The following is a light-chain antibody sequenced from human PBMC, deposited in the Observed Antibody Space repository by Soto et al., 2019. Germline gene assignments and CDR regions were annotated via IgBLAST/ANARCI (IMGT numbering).Light chain of an antibody. CDR2: GAS. J-gene: IGKJ4*01. CDR1: QSVSSN. CDR3: QQYNNWPLT. V-gene: IGKV3-15*01. Sequence: EIVMTQSPATLSVSPGERATLSRRASQSVSSNLAWYQQKPGQAPRLLIYGASTRATCIPASFSGSGSGTEFTLTISSLQSEDFVVYYCQQYNNWPLTVGGGTKVDIK.